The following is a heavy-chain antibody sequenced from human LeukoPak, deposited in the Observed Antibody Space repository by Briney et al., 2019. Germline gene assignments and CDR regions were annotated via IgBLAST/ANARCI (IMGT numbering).Heavy chain of an antibody. J-gene: IGHJ4*02. V-gene: IGHV1-18*01. CDR3: ARDRDDQLLSY. Sequence: ASVKVSSKASGYIFTSYGISWGRQAPGQGLEWMGWISDYNGNTNYAQKLQGRVTMTTDTSTSTAYMELRSLRSDDTAVYYRARDRDDQLLSYWGQGTLVTVSS. CDR1: GYIFTSYG. CDR2: ISDYNGNT. D-gene: IGHD2-2*01.